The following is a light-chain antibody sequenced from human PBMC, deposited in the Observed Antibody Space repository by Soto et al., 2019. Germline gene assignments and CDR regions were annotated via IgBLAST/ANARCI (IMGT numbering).Light chain of an antibody. V-gene: IGKV1-39*01. CDR3: QQSYIPPYT. CDR2: GAY. J-gene: IGKJ2*01. CDR1: QTISNS. Sequence: DIQMTQSPSSLSASVGDRVTITCRASQTISNSLTWYQQKPGKAPQFLIFGAYSLPGGVPSRFSGSGSGTDFTLTISSLQPEDFATYFCQQSYIPPYTFGQGTKLDIK.